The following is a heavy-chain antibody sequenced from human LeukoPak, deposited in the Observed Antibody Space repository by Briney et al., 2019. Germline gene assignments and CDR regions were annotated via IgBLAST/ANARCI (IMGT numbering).Heavy chain of an antibody. Sequence: PGGSLRLSCAASGFTFSSYAMSWVRQAPGKGLEWVSAISGSGGSTYYADSVKGRFTISRDNSKNTLYLQMNSLKTEDTAVYYCTTSSVTSPQYFQHWGQGTLVTVSS. CDR3: TTSSVTSPQYFQH. J-gene: IGHJ1*01. D-gene: IGHD4-17*01. V-gene: IGHV3-23*01. CDR1: GFTFSSYA. CDR2: ISGSGGST.